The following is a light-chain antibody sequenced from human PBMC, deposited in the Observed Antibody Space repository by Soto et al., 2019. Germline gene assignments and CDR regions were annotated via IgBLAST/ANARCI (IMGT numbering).Light chain of an antibody. CDR1: QSVATSY. Sequence: EIVLTQSPGTLSLSPGERATLSCRASQSVATSYLAWYQQKPGQAPRLLIYGASSRAAGIPDRFSGSQSGTEFTLTISRLEPDDFAVYYCQQYGSSPWTFGQGTKVEIK. V-gene: IGKV3-20*01. CDR3: QQYGSSPWT. J-gene: IGKJ1*01. CDR2: GAS.